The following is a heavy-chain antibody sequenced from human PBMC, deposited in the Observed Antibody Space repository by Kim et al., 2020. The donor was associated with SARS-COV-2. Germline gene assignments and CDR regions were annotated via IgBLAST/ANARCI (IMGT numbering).Heavy chain of an antibody. CDR3: ARDWLYGGFGDHFFDY. V-gene: IGHV7-4-1*02. Sequence: ASVKVSCKASGYTFTSYAMNWVRQAPGQGLEWMGWINTNTGNPTFAQGFTGRFVFSLDTSVSTAYLQISSLKAEDTAVYYCARDWLYGGFGDHFFDYWGQGTLVTVSS. J-gene: IGHJ4*02. CDR1: GYTFTSYA. D-gene: IGHD3-10*01. CDR2: INTNTGNP.